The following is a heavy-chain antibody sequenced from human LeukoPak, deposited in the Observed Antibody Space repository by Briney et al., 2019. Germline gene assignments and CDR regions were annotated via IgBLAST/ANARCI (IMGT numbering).Heavy chain of an antibody. J-gene: IGHJ4*02. V-gene: IGHV3-21*01. CDR2: ISSSSSYI. CDR1: GFTFSSYS. Sequence: PGGSLRLSCAASGFTFSSYSMNWVRQAPGKGLEWVSSISSSSSYIYYADSVKGRFTISRDNAKNSLYLQMNSLRAEDTAVYYCAREQYAEYCFDYWGQGTLVTVSS. CDR3: AREQYAEYCFDY. D-gene: IGHD5-24*01.